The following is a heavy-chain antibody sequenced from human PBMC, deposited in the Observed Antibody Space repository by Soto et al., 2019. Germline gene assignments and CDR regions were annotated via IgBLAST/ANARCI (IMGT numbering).Heavy chain of an antibody. CDR3: AKDGASGSYPPFYFFGMDV. V-gene: IGHV3-23*01. D-gene: IGHD1-26*01. Sequence: GSLRLSCAASGFTFSSYAMSWVRQAPGKGLEWVSTISGSGGNAYYADSVKGRFSISRDNSKNTLRLQMNSLRADDTAVYYCAKDGASGSYPPFYFFGMDVWGQGTTVTVSS. CDR2: ISGSGGNA. CDR1: GFTFSSYA. J-gene: IGHJ6*02.